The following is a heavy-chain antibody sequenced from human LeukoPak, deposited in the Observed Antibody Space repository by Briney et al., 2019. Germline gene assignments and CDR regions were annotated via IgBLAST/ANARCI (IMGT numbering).Heavy chain of an antibody. CDR1: GGSITSYH. Sequence: SETLSLTCTVSGGSITSYHWSWIRQPPGKGLEWIGYIYYSGSTNYNPSLKSRVTISIDTSKTQFSLKLSSVTAADTAVYYCARQYSQRYGLDVWGQGTTVTVSS. J-gene: IGHJ6*02. CDR3: ARQYSQRYGLDV. CDR2: IYYSGST. V-gene: IGHV4-59*08. D-gene: IGHD1-26*01.